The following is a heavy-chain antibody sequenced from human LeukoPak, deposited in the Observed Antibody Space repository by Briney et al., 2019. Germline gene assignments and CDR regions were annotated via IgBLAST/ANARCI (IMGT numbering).Heavy chain of an antibody. CDR1: GFDFRHYV. Sequence: GGSLRLSCAASGFDFRHYVMHWVRQAPGKGLEWVALISYDGSVKYYADSVRGRFTISRDNSKNTLYLQMNSLRAEDTAVYYCARGPLYSSSVYYFDYWGQGTLVTVSS. CDR2: ISYDGSVK. V-gene: IGHV3-33*08. J-gene: IGHJ4*02. D-gene: IGHD6-13*01. CDR3: ARGPLYSSSVYYFDY.